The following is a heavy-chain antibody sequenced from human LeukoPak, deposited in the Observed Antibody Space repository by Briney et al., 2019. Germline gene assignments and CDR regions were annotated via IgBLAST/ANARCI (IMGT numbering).Heavy chain of an antibody. CDR3: ARSKDSSGYVFDY. D-gene: IGHD3-22*01. J-gene: IGHJ4*02. V-gene: IGHV4-59*01. Sequence: SETLSLTCTVSGGSISSYYWSWIRQPPGKGLEWIGYIYYSGSTNYNPSLKSRVIISVDTSKNQFSLKLSSVTAADTAVYYCARSKDSSGYVFDYWGQGTLVTVSS. CDR1: GGSISSYY. CDR2: IYYSGST.